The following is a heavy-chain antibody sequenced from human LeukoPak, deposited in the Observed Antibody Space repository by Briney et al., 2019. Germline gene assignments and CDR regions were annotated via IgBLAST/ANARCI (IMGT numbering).Heavy chain of an antibody. CDR3: ARDMFSIVVVPAAMGY. V-gene: IGHV3-21*01. CDR2: ISSSSSYI. J-gene: IGHJ4*02. Sequence: PGGSLRLSCAASGFTFSSYSMNWVRQAPGKGLEWVSSISSSSSYIYYADSVKGRFTISRDNAKNSLYLQMNSLRAEDTAVYYCARDMFSIVVVPAAMGYWGQGTLVTVSS. CDR1: GFTFSSYS. D-gene: IGHD2-2*01.